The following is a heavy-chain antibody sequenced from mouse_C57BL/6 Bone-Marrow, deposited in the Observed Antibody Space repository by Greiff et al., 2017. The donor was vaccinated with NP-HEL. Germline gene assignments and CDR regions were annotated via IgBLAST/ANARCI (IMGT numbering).Heavy chain of an antibody. D-gene: IGHD2-4*01. CDR1: GYTFTSYW. CDR3: ARLKDYDLFAY. Sequence: VQLQQPGAELVKPGASVKLSCKASGYTFTSYWMHWVKQRPGQGLEWIGMIHPNSGSTNYNEKFKSKATLTVDKSSSTAYMQLSSLTSEDSAVYYCARLKDYDLFAYWGQGTLVIVSA. V-gene: IGHV1-64*01. CDR2: IHPNSGST. J-gene: IGHJ3*01.